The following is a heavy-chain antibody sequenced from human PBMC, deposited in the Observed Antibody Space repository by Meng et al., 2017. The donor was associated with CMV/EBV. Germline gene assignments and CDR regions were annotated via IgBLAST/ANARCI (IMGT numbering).Heavy chain of an antibody. J-gene: IGHJ6*02. CDR1: GYTFTSYY. CDR3: ARALEGLYNWNYDYYYGMDV. Sequence: ASVKVSCKASGYTFTSYYMHWVRQAPGQGLEWMGIINPSGGSTSYAQKFQGRVTMTRDTSTSTVYIELSSLRSEDTAVYYCARALEGLYNWNYDYYYGMDVWGQGTTVTVSS. CDR2: INPSGGST. D-gene: IGHD1-20*01. V-gene: IGHV1-46*01.